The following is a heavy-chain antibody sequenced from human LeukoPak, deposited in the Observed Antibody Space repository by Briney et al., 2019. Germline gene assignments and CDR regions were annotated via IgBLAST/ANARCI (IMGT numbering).Heavy chain of an antibody. CDR1: GFAFSDYY. V-gene: IGHV3-74*01. D-gene: IGHD3-10*01. J-gene: IGHJ4*02. CDR3: ARIGGSGSYSGHYFDH. CDR2: ISTDGSVT. Sequence: GGSLRLSCAASGFAFSDYYMSWIRQAPGKGLVWVSRISTDGSVTSYADSVKGRFTISRDNAKNTMYLQMNSLRAEDTAVYYCARIGGSGSYSGHYFDHWGQGTLVTVSS.